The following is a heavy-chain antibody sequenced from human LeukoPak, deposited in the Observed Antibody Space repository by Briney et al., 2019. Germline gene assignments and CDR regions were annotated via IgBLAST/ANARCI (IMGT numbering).Heavy chain of an antibody. J-gene: IGHJ4*02. V-gene: IGHV3-23*01. CDR1: GFTFTSYA. CDR2: FTGSGGGT. D-gene: IGHD5-12*01. CDR3: AKDPTKAVGFSHIDY. Sequence: GGSLRLSCAASGFTFTSYAMSWVRQAPGEGLEWVSTFTGSGGGTYYADSVKGRFIISRDNSKTTLYLQMNSLRVEDTAVYYCAKDPTKAVGFSHIDYWGPGTLVTVSS.